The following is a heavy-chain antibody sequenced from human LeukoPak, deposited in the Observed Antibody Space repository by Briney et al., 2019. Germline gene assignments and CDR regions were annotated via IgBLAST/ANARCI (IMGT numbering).Heavy chain of an antibody. CDR3: ASFRITIFGVVIDYFDY. Sequence: PGGSLRLSCVASEFSFNSYAMSWVRQAPGRGLEWVSLISGSGEDINYADSVKGRFIISRDNSKNTLYLQMHSLRSDDTAVYYCASFRITIFGVVIDYFDYWGQGTLVTVSS. V-gene: IGHV3-23*01. CDR1: EFSFNSYA. D-gene: IGHD3-3*01. J-gene: IGHJ4*02. CDR2: ISGSGEDI.